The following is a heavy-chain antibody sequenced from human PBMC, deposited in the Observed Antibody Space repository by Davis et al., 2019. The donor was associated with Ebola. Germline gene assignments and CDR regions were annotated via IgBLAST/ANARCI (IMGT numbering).Heavy chain of an antibody. CDR1: GFTFSSYS. Sequence: GESLKISCAASGFTFSSYSMNWVRQAPGKGLEWVSSISSSSSYIYYADSVKGRFTISRDNAKNSLYLQMNSLRAEDTAVYYCARETPELVTSFDPWGQGTLVTVSS. J-gene: IGHJ5*02. D-gene: IGHD1-14*01. CDR2: ISSSSSYI. CDR3: ARETPELVTSFDP. V-gene: IGHV3-21*01.